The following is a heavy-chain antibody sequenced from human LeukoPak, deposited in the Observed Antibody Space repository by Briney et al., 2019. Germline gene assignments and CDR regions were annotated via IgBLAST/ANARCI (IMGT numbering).Heavy chain of an antibody. CDR1: GGSISSGGYY. Sequence: SQTLSLTCTVSGGSISSGGYYWSWIRQHPGKGLEWIGYIYYSGSTYYNPSLKSRFTISVDTSKNQFSLKLSSVTAADTAVYYCARTKVYSSSPFDYWGQGTLVTVSS. V-gene: IGHV4-31*03. CDR2: IYYSGST. CDR3: ARTKVYSSSPFDY. D-gene: IGHD6-6*01. J-gene: IGHJ4*02.